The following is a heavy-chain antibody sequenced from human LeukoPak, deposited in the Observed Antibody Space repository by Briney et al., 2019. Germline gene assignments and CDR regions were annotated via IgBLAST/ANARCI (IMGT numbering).Heavy chain of an antibody. V-gene: IGHV1-2*02. CDR3: ARAAGSSGWDAGWFDP. CDR2: INPNSGGT. Sequence: ASVKVSCKASGYTFTGYYMHWVRQAPGQGLEWMGWINPNSGGTNYAQKFQGRVTMTRDTSISTAYMELSRLRSDDTAVYYCARAAGSSGWDAGWFDPWGQGTLVTVSS. D-gene: IGHD6-19*01. J-gene: IGHJ5*02. CDR1: GYTFTGYY.